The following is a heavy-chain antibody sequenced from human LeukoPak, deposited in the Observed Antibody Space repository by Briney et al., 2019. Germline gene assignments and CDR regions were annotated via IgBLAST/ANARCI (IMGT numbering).Heavy chain of an antibody. CDR1: GFTFSGYW. CDR2: IKQDGSEK. J-gene: IGHJ4*02. Sequence: GGPLRLSCAASGFTFSGYWMTWVRQPPGKGLEGVANIKQDGSEKYYVDSVKGRFTISRDNAKNSLYLQMNSLIAEATAVYYCARAEYSSGWYPYYFDYWGQGTLVTVSS. CDR3: ARAEYSSGWYPYYFDY. V-gene: IGHV3-7*01. D-gene: IGHD6-19*01.